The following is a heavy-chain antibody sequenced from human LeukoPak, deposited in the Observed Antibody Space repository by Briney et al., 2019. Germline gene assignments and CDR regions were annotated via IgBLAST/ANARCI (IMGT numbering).Heavy chain of an antibody. CDR1: GFTFSSYG. CDR3: ASALGGQGGH. V-gene: IGHV3-74*01. J-gene: IGHJ4*02. Sequence: QPGRSLRLSCAASGFTFSSYGMHWVRQAPGKGLVWVSRINSDGSSTSYADSVKGRFTISRDNAKNTLFLQMNSLRADDTAVYYCASALGGQGGHWGQGTLVTVSS. D-gene: IGHD1-26*01. CDR2: INSDGSST.